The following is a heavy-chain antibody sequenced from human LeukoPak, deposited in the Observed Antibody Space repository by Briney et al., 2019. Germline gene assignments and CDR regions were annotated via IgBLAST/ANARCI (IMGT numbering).Heavy chain of an antibody. CDR1: GFTFSSYA. CDR3: AKTGPVLLWFGELPWGYFDY. D-gene: IGHD3-10*01. CDR2: ISGSGGST. Sequence: GGSLRLSCAASGFTFSSYAMSWVRQAPGKGLEWVSAISGSGGSTYYADSVKGRFTISRDNSKNTLYLQMNSLRAEDTAVYYCAKTGPVLLWFGELPWGYFDYWGQGTLVTVSS. V-gene: IGHV3-23*01. J-gene: IGHJ4*02.